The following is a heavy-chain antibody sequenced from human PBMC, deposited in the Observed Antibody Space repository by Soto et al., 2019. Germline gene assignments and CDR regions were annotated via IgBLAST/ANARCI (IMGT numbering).Heavy chain of an antibody. Sequence: QVQLVQSGAEVKKPGSSVKVSCKASGGTFSSYAISWVRQAPGQGLEWMGGIIPIFGTANYAQKFQGRVTITADESTSTAYMELSSLRSEDTAVYYCARSRVGATTHYSYYGMDVWGQGTTVTVSS. D-gene: IGHD1-26*01. J-gene: IGHJ6*02. V-gene: IGHV1-69*12. CDR1: GGTFSSYA. CDR2: IIPIFGTA. CDR3: ARSRVGATTHYSYYGMDV.